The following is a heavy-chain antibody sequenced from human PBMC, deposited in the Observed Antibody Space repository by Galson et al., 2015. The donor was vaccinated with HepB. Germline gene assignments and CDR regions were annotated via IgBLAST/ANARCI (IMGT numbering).Heavy chain of an antibody. V-gene: IGHV3-33*08. CDR3: ARDLSGSGWYTLDYYFDY. J-gene: IGHJ4*02. D-gene: IGHD6-19*01. CDR2: IWYDGSNK. Sequence: SLRLSCAASGFTFSSYGMHWVRQAPGKGLEWVAVIWYDGSNKYYADSVKGRFTISRDNSKNTLYLQMNSLRAEDTAVYYCARDLSGSGWYTLDYYFDYWGQGTLVTVSS. CDR1: GFTFSSYG.